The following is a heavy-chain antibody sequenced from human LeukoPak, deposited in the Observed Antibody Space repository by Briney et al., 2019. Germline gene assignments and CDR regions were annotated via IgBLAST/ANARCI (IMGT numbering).Heavy chain of an antibody. Sequence: SETLSLTCNVSGGXISSTTYYWGWIRQPPGKGLEWIGSIYYDGRTYYNPSLQSRLTISVDTSKNQFSLRLSSVTAADTAVYYCARRVYCTGGACRNWYFDLWGRGTLVTVSS. CDR1: GGXISSTTYY. J-gene: IGHJ2*01. D-gene: IGHD2-8*02. V-gene: IGHV4-39*01. CDR3: ARRVYCTGGACRNWYFDL. CDR2: IYYDGRT.